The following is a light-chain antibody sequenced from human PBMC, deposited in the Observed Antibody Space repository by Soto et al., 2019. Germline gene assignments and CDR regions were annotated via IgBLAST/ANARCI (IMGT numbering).Light chain of an antibody. CDR3: QQSYKAPRT. CDR2: GAS. V-gene: IGKV1-39*01. J-gene: IGKJ1*01. CDR1: QSISFY. Sequence: DIQMTQSPSSLSASVGDRVTITCRASQSISFYLNWYQQKPGKAPKLLIYGASTLQSGVPSRFSGSGSGTAFTLTVSSLQPEDFATYYCQQSYKAPRTFGQGSKVEIK.